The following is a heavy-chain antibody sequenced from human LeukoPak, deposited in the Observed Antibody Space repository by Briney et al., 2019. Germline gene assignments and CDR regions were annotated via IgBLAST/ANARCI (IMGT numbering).Heavy chain of an antibody. CDR1: GGSISTYY. Sequence: SETLSLTCTLSGGSISTYYWSWVRQPPGKGREWIGYIYYTGSTDYNPSLKSRVTISVDTSKNQFSLKLSSVTAADTAVYYCARHVTGYSYGPYNWFDPWGQGTLVTVSS. V-gene: IGHV4-59*08. D-gene: IGHD5-18*01. CDR2: IYYTGST. CDR3: ARHVTGYSYGPYNWFDP. J-gene: IGHJ5*02.